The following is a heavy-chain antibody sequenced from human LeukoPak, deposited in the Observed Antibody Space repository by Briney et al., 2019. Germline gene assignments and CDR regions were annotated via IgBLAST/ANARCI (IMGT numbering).Heavy chain of an antibody. CDR2: IYYSGST. J-gene: IGHJ4*02. D-gene: IGHD3-9*01. CDR3: ARTYYDILAGYSLFDY. Sequence: SETLSLTCTVSGGSISSSSKYWGWIRQSPGKGLEWIGYIYYSGSTNYNPSLKSRVTISVDTSKNQFSLKLSSVTAADTAVYYCARTYYDILAGYSLFDYWGQGTLVTVSS. CDR1: GGSISSSSKY. V-gene: IGHV4-61*05.